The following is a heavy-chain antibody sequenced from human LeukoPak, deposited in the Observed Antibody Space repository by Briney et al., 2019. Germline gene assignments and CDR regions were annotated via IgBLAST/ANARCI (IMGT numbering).Heavy chain of an antibody. CDR3: AKDLKARGPAPFDY. V-gene: IGHV3-20*04. Sequence: GGSLRLSCAASGFTFSSYAMSWVRQAPGKGLEWVSGISWKGGNVAYGDSVKGRFTISRDNANNSLYLQMNSLRAEDTAVYYCAKDLKARGPAPFDYWGQGTLVTVSS. CDR1: GFTFSSYA. D-gene: IGHD2-2*01. CDR2: ISWKGGNV. J-gene: IGHJ4*02.